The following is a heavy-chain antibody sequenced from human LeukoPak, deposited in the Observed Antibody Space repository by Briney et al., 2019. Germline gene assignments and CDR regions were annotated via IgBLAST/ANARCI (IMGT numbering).Heavy chain of an antibody. CDR1: GGSISSGGYS. CDR3: ARDSAPNLLAYFDY. J-gene: IGHJ4*02. CDR2: IYHSGST. D-gene: IGHD2/OR15-2a*01. V-gene: IGHV4-30-2*01. Sequence: PSETLSLTCAVSGGSISSGGYSWSWLRQPPGQGLEWIGCIYHSGSTYYNPSLKSRVTISVDTSKNQFSLRLNSVTAADTAVYYCARDSAPNLLAYFDYWGQGILVTVSS.